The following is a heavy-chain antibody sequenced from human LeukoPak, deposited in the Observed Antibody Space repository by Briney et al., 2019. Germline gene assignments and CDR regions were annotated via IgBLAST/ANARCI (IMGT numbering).Heavy chain of an antibody. CDR1: GYSISSGYF. CDR2: IYQSETA. V-gene: IGHV4-38-2*02. Sequence: PSETLSLTCTVSGYSISSGYFWGWMRQPPGKGLEWIGSIYQSETAHYNPSLKSRVTTSVDTSKNQFSLNLRSVMAADTAVYYCARERGDPPDFYYYYMDVWGRGTTVTISS. D-gene: IGHD3-16*01. CDR3: ARERGDPPDFYYYYMDV. J-gene: IGHJ6*03.